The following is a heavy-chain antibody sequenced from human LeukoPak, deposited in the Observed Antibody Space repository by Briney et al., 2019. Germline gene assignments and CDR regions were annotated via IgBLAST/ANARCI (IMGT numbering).Heavy chain of an antibody. CDR1: GDSIGSFH. D-gene: IGHD6-19*01. CDR2: IYTSGST. CDR3: ARGGLNEVAGLDY. V-gene: IGHV4-4*07. J-gene: IGHJ4*02. Sequence: SETLSLTCTVSGDSIGSFHWSWIRQPAGKGLEWIGRIYTSGSTNYNPSLKSRVTMSVDTSKNQFSLKLSSVTAADTAVYYCARGGLNEVAGLDYWGQGTLVTVSS.